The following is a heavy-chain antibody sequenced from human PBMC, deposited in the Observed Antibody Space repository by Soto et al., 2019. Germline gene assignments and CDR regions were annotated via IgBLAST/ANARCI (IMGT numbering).Heavy chain of an antibody. CDR1: GYTLTELS. V-gene: IGHV1-24*01. D-gene: IGHD2-2*01. CDR2: FDPEDGET. J-gene: IGHJ3*02. Sequence: ASVKVSCKVSGYTLTELSMHWVRQAPGKGLEWMGGFDPEDGETIYAQKFQGRVTMTEDTSTDTAYMELSSLRSEDTAVYYCAAQTYCSSASCYGGAFDIWGQGTMVTVSS. CDR3: AAQTYCSSASCYGGAFDI.